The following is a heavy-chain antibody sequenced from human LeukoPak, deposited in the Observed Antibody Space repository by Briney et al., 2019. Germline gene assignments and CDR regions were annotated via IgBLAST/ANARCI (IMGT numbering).Heavy chain of an antibody. V-gene: IGHV1-69*13. CDR3: ASQLNSVVAAFEYFQH. D-gene: IGHD2-15*01. Sequence: SVKVSCKASGCTFSSYAISWVRQAPGQGLEWMGGIIPIFGTANYAQKFQGRVTITADESTSTAYMELSSLRSEDTAVYYCASQLNSVVAAFEYFQHWGQGTLVTVSS. CDR1: GCTFSSYA. CDR2: IIPIFGTA. J-gene: IGHJ1*01.